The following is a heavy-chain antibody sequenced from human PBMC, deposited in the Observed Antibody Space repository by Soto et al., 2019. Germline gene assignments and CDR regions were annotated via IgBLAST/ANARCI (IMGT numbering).Heavy chain of an antibody. D-gene: IGHD3-16*01. CDR1: GFSLTTRGVG. CDR3: AHIPTYYQYDWFDP. V-gene: IGHV2-5*02. Sequence: QITLKESGPTLVKPTQTLTLTCTFSGFSLTTRGVGVGWIRQPPGKALECLALIYWDDDKRYSPSLQSRLSIPTXTXENQVVLTMTNVDPVDTATYYCAHIPTYYQYDWFDPWGQGTLVSVSS. J-gene: IGHJ5*02. CDR2: IYWDDDK.